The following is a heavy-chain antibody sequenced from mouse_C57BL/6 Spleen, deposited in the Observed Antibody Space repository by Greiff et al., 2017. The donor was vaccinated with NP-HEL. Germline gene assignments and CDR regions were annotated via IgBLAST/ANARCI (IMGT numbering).Heavy chain of an antibody. J-gene: IGHJ1*03. CDR2: IHYDGSST. Sequence: EVMLVESEGGLVQPGSSMKLSCTASGFTFSDYYMAWVRQVPEKGLEWVANIHYDGSSTYYLDSLKSRFIISRDNAKNILYLQMSSLKSEDTATYYCAREGGDFEVWGTGTTVTVSS. CDR1: GFTFSDYY. V-gene: IGHV5-16*01. CDR3: AREGGDFEV.